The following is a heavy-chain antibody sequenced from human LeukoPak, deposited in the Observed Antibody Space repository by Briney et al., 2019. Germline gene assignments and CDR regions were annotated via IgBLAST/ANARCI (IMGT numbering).Heavy chain of an antibody. V-gene: IGHV4-39*01. Sequence: SETLSLTCAVSGGSISSNSYYWGWIRQPPGTGLEWIGSSYYSGSTYYNPSLKSRVTISVDTSKNQFSLKLSSVTAADTAVYYCARTRYYYNSRSYGAPYYFDYWGQGTLVTVSS. CDR3: ARTRYYYNSRSYGAPYYFDY. J-gene: IGHJ4*02. D-gene: IGHD3-10*01. CDR2: SYYSGST. CDR1: GGSISSNSYY.